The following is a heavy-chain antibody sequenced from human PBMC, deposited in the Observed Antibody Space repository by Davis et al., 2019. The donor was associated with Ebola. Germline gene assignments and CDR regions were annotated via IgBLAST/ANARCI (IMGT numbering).Heavy chain of an antibody. CDR1: GFTFSSYG. V-gene: IGHV3-33*01. J-gene: IGHJ4*02. CDR2: IWYDGSNK. Sequence: GGSLRLSCAASGFTFSSYGMHWVRQAPGKGLEWVAVIWYDGSNKYYADSVKGRFTISRDNSKNTLYLQMNSLRAEDTAVYYCTTWIQLWLRHFDYWGQGTLVTVSS. D-gene: IGHD5-18*01. CDR3: TTWIQLWLRHFDY.